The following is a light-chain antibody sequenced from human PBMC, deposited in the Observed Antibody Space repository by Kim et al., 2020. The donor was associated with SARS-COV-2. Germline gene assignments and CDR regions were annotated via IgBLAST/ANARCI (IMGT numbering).Light chain of an antibody. V-gene: IGLV3-21*04. CDR3: QVWDSSSDHWV. CDR2: YDS. CDR1: NMGSKS. J-gene: IGLJ3*02. Sequence: APRRTARSTCGGNNMGSKSVHWYQQKPGQAPVLVIYYDSDRPSGIPERFSGSNSGNTATLTISRVEAGDEADYYCQVWDSSSDHWVFGGGTQLTVL.